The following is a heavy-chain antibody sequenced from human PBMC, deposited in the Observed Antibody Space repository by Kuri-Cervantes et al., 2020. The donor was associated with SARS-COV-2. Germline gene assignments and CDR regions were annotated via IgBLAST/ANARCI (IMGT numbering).Heavy chain of an antibody. CDR3: ARGKDIVVVPAAIRYCYYYYMDV. CDR2: ISSSGSTI. CDR1: GFDFSLYN. J-gene: IGHJ6*03. D-gene: IGHD2-2*02. Sequence: GGSLRLSCAASGFDFSLYNMNWVRQAPGKGLEWVSYISSSGSTIYYADSVKGRFTISRDNAKNSLYLQMNSLRAEDTAVYYCARGKDIVVVPAAIRYCYYYYMDVWGKGTTVTVSS. V-gene: IGHV3-48*04.